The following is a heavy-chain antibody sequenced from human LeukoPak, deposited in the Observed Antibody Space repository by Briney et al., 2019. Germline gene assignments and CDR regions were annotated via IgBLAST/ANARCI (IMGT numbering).Heavy chain of an antibody. V-gene: IGHV1-8*03. CDR3: ARMYYYDSSGDNWFDP. CDR2: MNPNSGNT. D-gene: IGHD3-22*01. J-gene: IGHJ5*02. CDR1: GYTFISYD. Sequence: AASVKVSCKASGYTFISYDINWVRQATGQGLEWVGWMNPNSGNTGYAQKVQGGVTITRNTSISTAYMELSSLRSEDTAVYYCARMYYYDSSGDNWFDPWGQGTLVTVSS.